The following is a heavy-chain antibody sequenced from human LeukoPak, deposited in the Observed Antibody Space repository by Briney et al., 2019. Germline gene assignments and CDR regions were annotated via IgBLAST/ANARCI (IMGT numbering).Heavy chain of an antibody. CDR3: AQDIPIERIQGFGPGS. Sequence: GGSLRLSCVVSGFTFSNFGMHWVRQAPGKGLEWVAFMQHDGIDKFYADSVKGRFTISRDNCKSTLFLQMNSLTTEDTALYFCAQDIPIERIQGFGPGSWGQGTPVTASP. CDR1: GFTFSNFG. J-gene: IGHJ5*02. V-gene: IGHV3-30*02. CDR2: MQHDGIDK. D-gene: IGHD3-10*01.